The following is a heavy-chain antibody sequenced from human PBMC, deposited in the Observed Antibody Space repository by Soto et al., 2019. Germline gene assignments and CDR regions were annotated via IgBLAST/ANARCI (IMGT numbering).Heavy chain of an antibody. D-gene: IGHD3-22*01. V-gene: IGHV4-30-4*01. Sequence: SETLSLTCTVSGGSISSGDYYWSWIRQPPGKGLEWIGYIYYSGSTYYNPSLKSRVTISVDTSKNQFSLKLSSVTAADTAVYYCAREASYDSDTSPFDYWGQGTLVTVSS. CDR2: IYYSGST. J-gene: IGHJ4*02. CDR1: GGSISSGDYY. CDR3: AREASYDSDTSPFDY.